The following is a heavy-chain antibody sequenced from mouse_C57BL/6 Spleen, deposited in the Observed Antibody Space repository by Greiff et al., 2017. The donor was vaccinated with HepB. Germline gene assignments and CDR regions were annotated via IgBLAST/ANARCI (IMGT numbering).Heavy chain of an antibody. D-gene: IGHD1-1*01. CDR3: ARNYYGSSYAWFAY. CDR1: GFSFTSYA. CDR2: IWTGGGT. V-gene: IGHV2-9-1*01. J-gene: IGHJ3*01. Sequence: VKLMESGPGLVAPSQSLSITCTVSGFSFTSYAISWVRQPPGKGLEWLGVIWTGGGTNYNSALKSRLSISKDNSKSQVFLKMNSLQTDDTARYYCARNYYGSSYAWFAYWGQGTLVTVSA.